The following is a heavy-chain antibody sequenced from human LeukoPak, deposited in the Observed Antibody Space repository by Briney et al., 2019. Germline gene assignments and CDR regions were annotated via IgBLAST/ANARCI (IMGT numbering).Heavy chain of an antibody. CDR2: MNPKSGNT. J-gene: IGHJ3*02. CDR1: GYTFISYD. CDR3: ARAVGYTIFGVVIMGAFDI. Sequence: ASVKVSCKASGYTFISYDIVWLRQATGQGLEWMGYMNPKSGNTDYVQNFQGRVTMTRDTSITTAYMELSGLRSEDTAVYYCARAVGYTIFGVVIMGAFDIWGQGTMVTVSS. V-gene: IGHV1-8*01. D-gene: IGHD3-3*01.